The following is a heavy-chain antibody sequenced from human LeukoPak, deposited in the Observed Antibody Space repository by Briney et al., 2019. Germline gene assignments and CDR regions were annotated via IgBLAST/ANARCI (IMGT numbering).Heavy chain of an antibody. J-gene: IGHJ4*02. Sequence: GGYLRLSCAASGFTFSSYWMSWVRQAPGKGLEWVANIKQDGSEKYYVDSVKGRFTISRDNAKNSLYLQMNSLRAEDTAVYYCARGVLRYFDSGFGYWGQGTLVTVSS. V-gene: IGHV3-7*01. D-gene: IGHD3-9*01. CDR1: GFTFSSYW. CDR3: ARGVLRYFDSGFGY. CDR2: IKQDGSEK.